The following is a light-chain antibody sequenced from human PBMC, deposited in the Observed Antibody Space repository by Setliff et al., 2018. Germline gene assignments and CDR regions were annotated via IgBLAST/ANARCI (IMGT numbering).Light chain of an antibody. CDR1: SSDVGSYIY. J-gene: IGLJ2*01. V-gene: IGLV2-11*01. CDR3: SSFAGSYSVI. Sequence: QSVLTQPRSVSGSPGQSVTISCTGTSSDVGSYIYVSWYQQHPGKARRLLIYDVNNRPSGVPDRFSGSKSGNTASLTISGLQAEDEGDYYCSSFAGSYSVIFGGGTKGTVL. CDR2: DVN.